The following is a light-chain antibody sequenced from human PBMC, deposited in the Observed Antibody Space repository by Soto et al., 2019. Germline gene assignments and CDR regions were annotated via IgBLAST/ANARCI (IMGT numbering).Light chain of an antibody. CDR1: QGISNY. V-gene: IGKV1-27*01. J-gene: IGKJ3*01. Sequence: DIQMTQSPSSLSASVGDRVTITCRASQGISNYLAWYQQKPGKVPKLLIYAASTLQSGVPSRFSGSGSGTDFTLTISSLQPEDVATYYCQKYNSAPPVTFGPGTILDIK. CDR3: QKYNSAPPVT. CDR2: AAS.